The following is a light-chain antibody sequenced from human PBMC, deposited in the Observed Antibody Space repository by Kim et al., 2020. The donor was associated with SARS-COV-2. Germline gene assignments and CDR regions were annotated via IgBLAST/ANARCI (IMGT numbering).Light chain of an antibody. Sequence: EIVLTQSPGTLSLSPGETATLSCRASQSVGSGYLAWYQHKPGQPPRLLIYGASSRATGIPDRFSGSGSGTDFTLTIMRLEPEDFAVYYCQQYGRSPPKFTFGQGTKLEI. J-gene: IGKJ2*01. CDR2: GAS. CDR1: QSVGSGY. V-gene: IGKV3-20*01. CDR3: QQYGRSPPKFT.